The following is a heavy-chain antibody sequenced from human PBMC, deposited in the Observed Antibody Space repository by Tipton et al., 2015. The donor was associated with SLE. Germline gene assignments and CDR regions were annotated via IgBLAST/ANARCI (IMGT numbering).Heavy chain of an antibody. Sequence: QSGPKVKKPGASVKVSCKASGYTFSNYGITWVRQAPGQGLEWMGWISAYNGNTNYGHGRVTLTTDTSTSTAYMELWSLTPDDTAVYYCAGDPGTMTPPDYWGQGTLVTVSS. CDR2: ISAYNGNT. D-gene: IGHD3-3*01. J-gene: IGHJ4*02. CDR1: GYTFSNYG. CDR3: AGDPGTMTPPDY. V-gene: IGHV1-18*01.